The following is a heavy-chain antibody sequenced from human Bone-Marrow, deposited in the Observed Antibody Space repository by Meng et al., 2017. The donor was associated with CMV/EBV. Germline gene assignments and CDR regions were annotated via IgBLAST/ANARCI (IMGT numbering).Heavy chain of an antibody. CDR1: VSSSNW. Sequence: VSSSNWWSWVRQPPGKGLEWIGEIYHSGSTNYNPSLKSRVTISVDKSKNQFSLKLSSVTAADTAVYYCARRTSRGTMIVVVTPLDYWGQGTLVTVSS. CDR2: IYHSGST. J-gene: IGHJ4*01. D-gene: IGHD3-22*01. V-gene: IGHV4-4*02. CDR3: ARRTSRGTMIVVVTPLDY.